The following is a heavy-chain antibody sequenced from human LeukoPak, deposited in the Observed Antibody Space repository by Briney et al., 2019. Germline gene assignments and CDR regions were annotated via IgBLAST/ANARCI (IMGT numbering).Heavy chain of an antibody. CDR2: ISYSGRT. CDR1: GGSTSSSSFY. D-gene: IGHD3-10*01. J-gene: IGHJ4*02. V-gene: IGHV4-39*07. Sequence: SETLSLTCTVSGGSTSSSSFYWGWIRQPPGKGLECIGRISYSGRTYYNPSLQSRVTISVGTSKNQFSLKLSSVTAADTAVYYCARAPRDYGSGSYYRGLWYFDYWGQGTLVTVSS. CDR3: ARAPRDYGSGSYYRGLWYFDY.